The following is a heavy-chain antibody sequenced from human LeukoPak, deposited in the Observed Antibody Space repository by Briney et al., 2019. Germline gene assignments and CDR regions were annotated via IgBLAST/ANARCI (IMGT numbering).Heavy chain of an antibody. Sequence: SETLSLTCTVSGGSISSYYWSWIRQPAGKGLEWIGRIYTSGSTNYNPSLKSRVTISVDTSKNQFSLKLSSVTAADTAVYYCARSLKGPDSSSIFDYWGQGTLVTVSS. J-gene: IGHJ4*02. CDR1: GGSISSYY. V-gene: IGHV4-4*07. CDR2: IYTSGST. CDR3: ARSLKGPDSSSIFDY. D-gene: IGHD6-13*01.